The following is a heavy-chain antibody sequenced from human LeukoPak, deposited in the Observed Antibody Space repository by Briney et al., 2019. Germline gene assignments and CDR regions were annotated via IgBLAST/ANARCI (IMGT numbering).Heavy chain of an antibody. D-gene: IGHD6-13*01. J-gene: IGHJ4*02. CDR2: ISYDGSNK. V-gene: IGHV3-30-3*01. CDR1: GFTFSSYA. CDR3: ARAESSALSSSWPFDY. Sequence: GGSLRLSCAASGFTFSSYAMHWVRQAPGKGLEWVAVISYDGSNKYYADSVKGRFIISRDNSKNTLYLQMNSLRAEDTAVYYCARAESSALSSSWPFDYWGQGTLVTVSS.